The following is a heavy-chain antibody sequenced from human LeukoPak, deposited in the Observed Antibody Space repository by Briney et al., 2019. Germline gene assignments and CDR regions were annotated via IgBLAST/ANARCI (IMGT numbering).Heavy chain of an antibody. D-gene: IGHD2-15*01. V-gene: IGHV3-73*01. J-gene: IGHJ3*02. CDR1: GFTFSGSA. CDR2: IRSKANSYAT. Sequence: PGGSLRLSCAASGFTFSGSAMHWVRQASRKGLGWVGRIRSKANSYATAHAASVKGRFTISRDDSKNTAYLQMNSLKTEDTAVYYCTRHGPRGSSDAFDIWGQGTMVTVSS. CDR3: TRHGPRGSSDAFDI.